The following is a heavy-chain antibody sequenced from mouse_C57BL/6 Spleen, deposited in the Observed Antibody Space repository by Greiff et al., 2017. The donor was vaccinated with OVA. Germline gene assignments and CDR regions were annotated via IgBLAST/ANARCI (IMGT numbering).Heavy chain of an antibody. CDR1: GYTFTSYW. Sequence: QVQLQQPGAELVRPGSSVKLSCKASGYTFTSYWMDWVKQRPGQGLEWIGNIYPSDSETHYNQKFKDKATLTVDKSSSTAYMQLSSLTSEDSAVYYGAKGGNSSGYLYYFDYWGQGTTLTVSS. D-gene: IGHD3-2*02. CDR3: AKGGNSSGYLYYFDY. J-gene: IGHJ2*01. CDR2: IYPSDSET. V-gene: IGHV1-61*01.